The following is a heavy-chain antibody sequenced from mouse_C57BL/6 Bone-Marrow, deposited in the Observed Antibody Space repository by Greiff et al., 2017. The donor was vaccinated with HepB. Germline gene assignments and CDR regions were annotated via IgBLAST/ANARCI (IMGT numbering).Heavy chain of an antibody. CDR2: IDPETGGT. V-gene: IGHV1-15*01. J-gene: IGHJ3*01. CDR1: GYTFTDYE. Sequence: VQLQQSGAELVRPGASVTLSCKASGYTFTDYEMHWVKQTPVHGLEWIGAIDPETGGTAYNQKFKGKAILTADKSSSTAYMELRSLTSEDSAVYYWTPHRNYLFAYWGQGTLVTVSA. CDR3: TPHRNYLFAY. D-gene: IGHD2-1*01.